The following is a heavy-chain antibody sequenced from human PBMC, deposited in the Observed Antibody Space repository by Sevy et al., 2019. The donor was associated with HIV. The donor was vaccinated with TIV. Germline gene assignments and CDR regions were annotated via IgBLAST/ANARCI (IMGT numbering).Heavy chain of an antibody. V-gene: IGHV3-15*01. CDR1: GFPFSDAW. CDR3: TTDWCTGTTWVRAFDL. CDR2: IKNENDGGTT. J-gene: IGHJ3*01. Sequence: GGSLRLSCAASGFPFSDAWMNWVRQAPGKGLEWVGLIKNENDGGTTDYAAPVKGRSTISRDDSKNTLYLQMSSLKTEDTGIYYCTTDWCTGTTWVRAFDLWGQGTMVTVSS. D-gene: IGHD1-7*01.